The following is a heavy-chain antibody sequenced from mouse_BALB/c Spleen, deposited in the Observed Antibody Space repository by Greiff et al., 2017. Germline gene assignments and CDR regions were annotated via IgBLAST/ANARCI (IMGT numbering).Heavy chain of an antibody. Sequence: EVKLVESGGGLVKPGGSLKLSCAASGFTFSSYTMSWVRQTPEKRLEWVATISSGGSYTYYPDSVKGRFTISRDNAKNTLYLQMSSLKSEDTAMYYCTRDYDGYPFAYWGQGTLVTVSA. CDR3: TRDYDGYPFAY. CDR1: GFTFSSYT. D-gene: IGHD2-3*01. V-gene: IGHV5-6-4*01. J-gene: IGHJ3*01. CDR2: ISSGGSYT.